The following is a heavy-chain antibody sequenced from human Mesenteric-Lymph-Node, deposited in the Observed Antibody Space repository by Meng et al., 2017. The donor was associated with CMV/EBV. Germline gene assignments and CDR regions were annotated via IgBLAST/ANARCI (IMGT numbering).Heavy chain of an antibody. CDR3: AKDISTGWPMSGFDM. V-gene: IGHV3-23*01. Sequence: GESLKISCAASGFTFSSYAMSWVRQAPGKGLEWVSTTSGSGGSTYYADSVKGRFTISRDNSKNTLYLQMNNLRVEDTAIYFCAKDISTGWPMSGFDMWGRGTMVTVSS. J-gene: IGHJ3*02. CDR2: TSGSGGST. D-gene: IGHD6-19*01. CDR1: GFTFSSYA.